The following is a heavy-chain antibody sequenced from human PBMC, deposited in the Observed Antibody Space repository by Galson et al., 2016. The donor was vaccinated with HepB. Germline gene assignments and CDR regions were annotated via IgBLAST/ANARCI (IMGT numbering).Heavy chain of an antibody. V-gene: IGHV3-23*01. D-gene: IGHD3-16*02. CDR2: ISGYGTHT. Sequence: SLRLSCAASGFNFTQYGISWVRQAPGKGLEWVASISGYGTHTETADSVRGRFTVSRDNSKNTVSLQMNSLTADDSAIYYCAKERGYHSGPADYWGQGSLVSVSS. J-gene: IGHJ4*02. CDR3: AKERGYHSGPADY. CDR1: GFNFTQYG.